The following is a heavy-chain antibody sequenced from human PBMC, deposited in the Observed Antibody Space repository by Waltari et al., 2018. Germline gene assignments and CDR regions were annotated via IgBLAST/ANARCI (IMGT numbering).Heavy chain of an antibody. CDR3: AREYCSGGSCYFLGDAFDI. CDR2: IYTSGST. V-gene: IGHV4-61*02. CDR1: GGSISSGSYY. J-gene: IGHJ3*02. D-gene: IGHD2-15*01. Sequence: QVQLQESGPGLVKPSQTLSLTCTVSGGSISSGSYYWSWIRQPAGKGLEWIGRIYTSGSTNYNRSLKSRVTISVDTSKNQCSLKLSSVTAADTAVYYCAREYCSGGSCYFLGDAFDIWGQGTMVTVSS.